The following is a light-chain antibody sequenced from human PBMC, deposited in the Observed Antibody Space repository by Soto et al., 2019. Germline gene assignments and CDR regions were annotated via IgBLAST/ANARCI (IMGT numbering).Light chain of an antibody. CDR3: QQYDNLPTWT. J-gene: IGKJ1*01. Sequence: DIQLTQSPSFLSASLGDRVTITCRASQSISSWLAWYQQKPGKAPKLLIYDASNLETGVPSRFSGSGSGTDFTFTISSLQPEDIATYYCQQYDNLPTWTFGQGTKVDIK. V-gene: IGKV1-33*01. CDR2: DAS. CDR1: QSISSW.